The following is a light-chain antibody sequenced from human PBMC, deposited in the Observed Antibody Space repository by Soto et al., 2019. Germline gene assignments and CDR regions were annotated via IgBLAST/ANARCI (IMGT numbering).Light chain of an antibody. CDR3: QQYNSYSRK. V-gene: IGKV1-5*03. J-gene: IGKJ1*01. Sequence: DIQMTQSPSSLSASVEDRVTITCRASQSISSWLAWYQQKPGKAPKLLIYKASSLESGVPSRFSGSGSGTEFTLTISSLQPDDFATYYCQQYNSYSRKCGQGNKGAIK. CDR2: KAS. CDR1: QSISSW.